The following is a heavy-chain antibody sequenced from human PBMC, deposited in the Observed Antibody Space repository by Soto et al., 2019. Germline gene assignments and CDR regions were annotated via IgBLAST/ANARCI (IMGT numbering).Heavy chain of an antibody. CDR2: IYWDDDK. Sequence: QITLKESGPTLVKPTQTLTLTCTFSGFSLSTSGVGVGWIRQPPGKALEWLALIYWDDDKRYTPSLKSRLTITKDTSKNQVVLTMANIDPVDTGTYYCAHVETTVTKVWGQGTLGHRLL. CDR1: GFSLSTSGVG. CDR3: AHVETTVTKV. D-gene: IGHD4-17*01. J-gene: IGHJ4*02. V-gene: IGHV2-5*02.